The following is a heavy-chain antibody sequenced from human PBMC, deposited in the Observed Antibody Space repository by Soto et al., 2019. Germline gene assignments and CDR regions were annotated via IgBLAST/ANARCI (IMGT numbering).Heavy chain of an antibody. V-gene: IGHV1-69*01. CDR3: ARDGSCYRSRASHMHV. Sequence: QVQLVQSGAEVKKPGSSVKVSCKASGDTFSSYAISWVRQAPGQGLEWMGGIIPIFGTANYAKKYQGRVTITADESTSTANLELSSLRAEDKAVYYCARDGSCYRSRASHMHVGGQGTTVTGSS. CDR1: GDTFSSYA. CDR2: IIPIFGTA. J-gene: IGHJ6*02. D-gene: IGHD1-1*01.